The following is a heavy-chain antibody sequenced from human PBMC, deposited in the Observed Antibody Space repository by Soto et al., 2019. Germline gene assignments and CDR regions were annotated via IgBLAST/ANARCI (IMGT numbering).Heavy chain of an antibody. CDR1: GYTFTSYG. V-gene: IGHV1-18*01. D-gene: IGHD6-13*01. CDR2: ISAYNGNT. CDR3: ARDRSSRYYYYGMDV. Sequence: VASVKVSCKASGYTFTSYGISWVRQAPGQGLEWMGWISAYNGNTNYAQKLQGRVTMTTDTSTSTAYMELRSLRSDDTAVYYCARDRSSRYYYYGMDVWGQGTTVTVSS. J-gene: IGHJ6*02.